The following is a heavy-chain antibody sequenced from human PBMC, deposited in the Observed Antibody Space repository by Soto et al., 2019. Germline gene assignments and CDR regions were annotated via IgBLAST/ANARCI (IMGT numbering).Heavy chain of an antibody. J-gene: IGHJ4*02. D-gene: IGHD3-22*01. Sequence: PSETLSLTCAVYGGSFSVYYWSWIRQPPGKGLEWIGEINHSGSTNYNPSLKSRVTISVDTSKNQFSLKLSSVTAADTAVYYCARDRVSSGYYYYPQAVGRFLRPRGMDYWGQGTLVTVSS. CDR3: ARDRVSSGYYYYPQAVGRFLRPRGMDY. V-gene: IGHV4-34*01. CDR2: INHSGST. CDR1: GGSFSVYY.